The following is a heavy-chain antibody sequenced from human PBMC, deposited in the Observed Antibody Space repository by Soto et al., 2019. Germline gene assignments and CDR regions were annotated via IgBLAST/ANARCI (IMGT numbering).Heavy chain of an antibody. D-gene: IGHD5-12*01. J-gene: IGHJ4*02. CDR2: ISDSGGSK. CDR1: GFTFSSYW. V-gene: IGHV3-23*01. CDR3: AKDLRGYSGYDPY. Sequence: GGSLILSCAASGFTFSSYWMSWVRQAPGKGLEWVSAISDSGGSKYYADSVKGRFTISRDNSKNTLYLQMNSLRAEDTAVYYCAKDLRGYSGYDPYWGQGTLVTVSS.